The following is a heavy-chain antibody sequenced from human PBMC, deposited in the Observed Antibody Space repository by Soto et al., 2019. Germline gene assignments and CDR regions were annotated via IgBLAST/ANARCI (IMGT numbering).Heavy chain of an antibody. D-gene: IGHD6-19*01. CDR2: MNPNSGNT. CDR3: ARGLGIAVAGRAALGY. V-gene: IGHV1-8*01. Sequence: ASVKVSCKASGYTFTSYDINWVRQATGQGLEWMGWMNPNSGNTGYAQKFQGRVTMTRNTSISTAYMELSSLRSEDTAVYYCARGLGIAVAGRAALGYWGQGTLVTVSS. J-gene: IGHJ4*02. CDR1: GYTFTSYD.